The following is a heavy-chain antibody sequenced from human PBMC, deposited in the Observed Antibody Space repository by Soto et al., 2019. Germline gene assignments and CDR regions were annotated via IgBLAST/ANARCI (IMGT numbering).Heavy chain of an antibody. D-gene: IGHD2-8*02. CDR1: AVTFSSYA. CDR3: AKPGLVASLDYYYGMDV. J-gene: IGHJ6*02. Sequence: LXLSCASSAVTFSSYAMSWVRQAPGKGLEWVSAISGSGGSTYYADSVKGRFTISRDNSKNTLYLQMNSLRAEDTAVYYCAKPGLVASLDYYYGMDVWGQGTTVTVSS. CDR2: ISGSGGST. V-gene: IGHV3-23*01.